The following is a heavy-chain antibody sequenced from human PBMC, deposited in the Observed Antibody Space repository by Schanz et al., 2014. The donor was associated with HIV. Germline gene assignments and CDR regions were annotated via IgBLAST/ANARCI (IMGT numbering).Heavy chain of an antibody. CDR3: AKMEMAIVRWYYDMDV. CDR1: GFTFSTYA. D-gene: IGHD3-16*02. J-gene: IGHJ6*02. V-gene: IGHV3-23*01. CDR2: ISGSDDST. Sequence: EVQLLESGGGLVQPGGSLRLSCTASGFTFSTYAMNWVRQAPGKGLEWVSVISGSDDSTYYADSVKGRFTISRDNSKNTLYLQMNSLRAEDTAVYYCAKMEMAIVRWYYDMDVWGQGTTVTVSS.